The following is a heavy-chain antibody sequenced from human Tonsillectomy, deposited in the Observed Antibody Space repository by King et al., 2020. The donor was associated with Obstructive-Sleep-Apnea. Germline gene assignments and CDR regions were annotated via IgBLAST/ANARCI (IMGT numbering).Heavy chain of an antibody. CDR2: ISYDGSNK. J-gene: IGHJ4*02. V-gene: IGHV3-30*04. CDR3: ARDEKNDYGDSGLPFDY. Sequence: VQLVEYGGGVVQPGRSLRLSCAASGFTFSSYAMHWVRQAPGKGLEWVAVISYDGSNKYYADSVKGRFTISRDNSKNTLYLQMNSLRAEDTAVYYCARDEKNDYGDSGLPFDYWGQGTLVTVSS. D-gene: IGHD4-17*01. CDR1: GFTFSSYA.